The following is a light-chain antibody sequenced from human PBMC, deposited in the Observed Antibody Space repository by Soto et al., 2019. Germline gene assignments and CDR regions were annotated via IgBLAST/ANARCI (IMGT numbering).Light chain of an antibody. J-gene: IGKJ1*01. CDR1: QSISSW. CDR3: QQHNSWS. V-gene: IGKV1-5*01. CDR2: DAS. Sequence: DILMTQSPSTLSASVGDRVTITCRASQSISSWLAWYQQKPGKAPKLLIYDASSLESGVPSRFSGSGSGTEFTLTISSLQPDDFATYYCQQHNSWSFGQGTKV.